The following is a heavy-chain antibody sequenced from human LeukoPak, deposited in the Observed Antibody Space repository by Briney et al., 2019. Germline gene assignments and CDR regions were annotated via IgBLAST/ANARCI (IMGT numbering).Heavy chain of an antibody. D-gene: IGHD3-10*01. CDR3: ARPSMVQGTNIAAFDS. V-gene: IGHV3-48*02. CDR2: ISSSSAV. Sequence: GGSLRLSCAASGFTFNIYGMSWVRQAPGKGLEWVSYISSSSAVYYADSVKGRFTIPRDNAKNSLYLQMNSLRDEDTAVYYCARPSMVQGTNIAAFDSWGQGTLVTVSS. J-gene: IGHJ4*02. CDR1: GFTFNIYG.